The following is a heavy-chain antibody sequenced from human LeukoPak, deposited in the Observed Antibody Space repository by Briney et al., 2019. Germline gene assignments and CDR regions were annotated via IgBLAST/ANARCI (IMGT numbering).Heavy chain of an antibody. CDR3: ARDSGYDFWSGYYTYLGMDV. Sequence: SETLSLTCTVSGGSISSYYWSWIRQPPGKGLEWIGYIYYSGSTNYNPSLKSRVTISVDTSKNQFSLKLSSVTAADTAVYYCARDSGYDFWSGYYTYLGMDVWGQGTTVTVSS. CDR1: GGSISSYY. CDR2: IYYSGST. D-gene: IGHD3-3*01. J-gene: IGHJ6*02. V-gene: IGHV4-59*01.